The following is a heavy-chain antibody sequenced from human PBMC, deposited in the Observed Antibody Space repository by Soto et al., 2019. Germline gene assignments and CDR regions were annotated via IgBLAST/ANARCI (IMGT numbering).Heavy chain of an antibody. CDR3: ARGDSDLAVSEAAY. Sequence: QMQMQESGPRLVKPSETLSLTCTVSGASITDSYWSWIRQPPEKGLEWIGYIYFSGVATYNPSLKGRATMSRDTSKHELSLKLTSVTAADTAIYYCARGDSDLAVSEAAYWGQGTVVTVSS. D-gene: IGHD2-15*01. CDR2: IYFSGVA. J-gene: IGHJ1*01. CDR1: GASITDSY. V-gene: IGHV4-59*01.